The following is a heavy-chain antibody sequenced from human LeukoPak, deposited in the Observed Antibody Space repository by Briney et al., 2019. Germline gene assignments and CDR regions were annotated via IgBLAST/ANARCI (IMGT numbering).Heavy chain of an antibody. CDR1: RYTFTSYY. V-gene: IGHV1-46*01. CDR3: ARGRYCSSTSCYLSDP. CDR2: INPSGGST. J-gene: IGHJ5*02. Sequence: ASVKVSCKASRYTFTSYYMHWVRQAPGQGLEWMGIINPSGGSTSYAQKFQGRVTVTRDTSTSTVYMELSSLRSEDTAVYYCARGRYCSSTSCYLSDPWGQGTLVTVSS. D-gene: IGHD2-2*01.